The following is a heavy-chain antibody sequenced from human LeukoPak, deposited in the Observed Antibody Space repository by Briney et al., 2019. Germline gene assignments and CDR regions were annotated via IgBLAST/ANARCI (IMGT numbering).Heavy chain of an antibody. CDR2: IYYSGTT. V-gene: IGHV4-39*01. CDR1: GGSISSGSYY. D-gene: IGHD3-10*01. Sequence: SETLSLTCSVSGGSISSGSYYWGWIRQPPGKRLEWIGTIYYSGTTYYNPSLKSRVTISVDTSKNQFSLKLSSVTAADTAMYYCARHYYGSGSYSAFDIWGQGTMVTVSS. J-gene: IGHJ3*02. CDR3: ARHYYGSGSYSAFDI.